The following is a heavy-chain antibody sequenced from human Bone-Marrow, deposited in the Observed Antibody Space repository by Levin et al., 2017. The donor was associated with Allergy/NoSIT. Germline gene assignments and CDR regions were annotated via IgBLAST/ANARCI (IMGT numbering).Heavy chain of an antibody. CDR3: AGYDTSGYHSPFDY. CDR1: FLLFLPSS. Sequence: SFSSSFLLFLPSSLPWVRQAPGKGLEWVSQISGSGSNTHYADSVRGRFTFSLSHSNNTVYLQMNSLRADDTAVYYCAGYDTSGYHSPFDYWGQGTLVTVSS. D-gene: IGHD3-22*01. CDR2: ISGSGSNT. V-gene: IGHV3-23*01. J-gene: IGHJ4*02.